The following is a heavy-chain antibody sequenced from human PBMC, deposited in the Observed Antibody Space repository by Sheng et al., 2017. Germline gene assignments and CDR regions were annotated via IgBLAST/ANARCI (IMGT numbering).Heavy chain of an antibody. CDR1: GGSISSYY. D-gene: IGHD2-21*02. CDR3: ARAQSRAYGGNSAHLYYYYYYVWTS. CDR2: IYYSGST. V-gene: IGHV4-59*01. Sequence: QVQLQESGPGLVKPSETLSLTCTVSGGSISSYYWSWIRQPPGKGLEWIGYIYYSGSTNYNPSLKSRVTISVDTSKNQFSLKLSSVTAADTAVYYCARAQSRAYGGNSAHLYYYYYYVWTSGAKGPRSP. J-gene: IGHJ6*02.